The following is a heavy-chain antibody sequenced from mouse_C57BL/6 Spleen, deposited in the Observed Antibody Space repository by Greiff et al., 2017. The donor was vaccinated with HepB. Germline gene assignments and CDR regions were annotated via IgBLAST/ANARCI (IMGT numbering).Heavy chain of an antibody. V-gene: IGHV7-3*01. CDR3: AVYVDGYYAYFDY. CDR1: GFTFTDYY. J-gene: IGHJ2*01. D-gene: IGHD2-3*01. Sequence: EVKLVESGGGLVQPGGSLSLSCAASGFTFTDYYMSWVRQPPGTALEWLGFIRNKANGYTTEYSASVKGRFTISRDNSQIILYLQMNDLRAKYSATYYCAVYVDGYYAYFDYWGQGTTLTVSS. CDR2: IRNKANGYTT.